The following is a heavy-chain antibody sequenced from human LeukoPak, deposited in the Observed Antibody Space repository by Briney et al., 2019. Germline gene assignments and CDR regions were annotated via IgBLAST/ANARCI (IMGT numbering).Heavy chain of an antibody. CDR1: GFSPRSYA. V-gene: IGHV3-23*01. CDR3: ARYGSGSYYNSDY. D-gene: IGHD3-10*01. Sequence: PGGSLRLSCAASGFSPRSYAMSWVRQAPGRGLEWVSAIAGRDDNTLYADSVKGRFTISRDNAKNSLYLQMNSLRAEDTAVYYCARYGSGSYYNSDYWGQGTLVTVSS. J-gene: IGHJ4*02. CDR2: IAGRDDNT.